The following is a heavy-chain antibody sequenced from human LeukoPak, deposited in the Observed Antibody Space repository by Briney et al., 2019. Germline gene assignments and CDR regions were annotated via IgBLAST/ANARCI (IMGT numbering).Heavy chain of an antibody. D-gene: IGHD4/OR15-4a*01. Sequence: SETLSLTCTVSGGSISSYYWSWIRQPPGKGLEWIGYIYYSGSTNYNPSLKSRVTISVDTSKNQFSLKLSSVTAADTAVYYCARKRANLGYYYYMDVWGKGTTVTVSS. CDR3: ARKRANLGYYYYMDV. V-gene: IGHV4-59*01. CDR2: IYYSGST. CDR1: GGSISSYY. J-gene: IGHJ6*03.